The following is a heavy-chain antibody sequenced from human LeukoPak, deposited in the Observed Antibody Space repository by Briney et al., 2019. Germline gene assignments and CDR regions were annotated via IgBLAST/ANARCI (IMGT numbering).Heavy chain of an antibody. V-gene: IGHV3-23*01. J-gene: IGHJ4*02. CDR3: AKRGVVIRVILVGFHKEAYYFDS. D-gene: IGHD3-22*01. Sequence: PGGSLTLSCAVSGITLSNYGMSWVRQAPGKGLEWVAGISGSGGSTNYADSVKGRFTISRDNPENTLFLQMNSLRAEDTAVYFCAKRGVVIRVILVGFHKEAYYFDSWGQGALVTVSS. CDR1: GITLSNYG. CDR2: ISGSGGST.